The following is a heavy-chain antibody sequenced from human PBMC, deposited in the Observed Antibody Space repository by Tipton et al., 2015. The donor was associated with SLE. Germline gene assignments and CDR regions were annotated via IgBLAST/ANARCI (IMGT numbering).Heavy chain of an antibody. Sequence: LRLSCTVSGGSISSYYWSWIRQPPGKGLEWIGYIYYMGSTNYNPSLKSRVTISVDTSKNQFSLKLSSVTAADTAVYYCARAPRLGAFDIWGQGTMVTVSS. CDR2: IYYMGST. CDR1: GGSISSYY. V-gene: IGHV4-59*08. J-gene: IGHJ3*02. D-gene: IGHD6-19*01. CDR3: ARAPRLGAFDI.